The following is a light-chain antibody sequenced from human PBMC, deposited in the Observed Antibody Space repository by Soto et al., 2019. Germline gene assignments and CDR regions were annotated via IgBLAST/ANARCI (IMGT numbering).Light chain of an antibody. J-gene: IGLJ3*02. Sequence: QSALTQPASVSGSPGQSITISCTGSSTDVGGYTYVSWYQHFPGKPPQLMIYEVSNRPSGVSNRFSGSKSCNTASLTISGLQAEDEADYYCSSYTSGSTLVFGGGTKVTVL. CDR2: EVS. V-gene: IGLV2-14*01. CDR1: STDVGGYTY. CDR3: SSYTSGSTLV.